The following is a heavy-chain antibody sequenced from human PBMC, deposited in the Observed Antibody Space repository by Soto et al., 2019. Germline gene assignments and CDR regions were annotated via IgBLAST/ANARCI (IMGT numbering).Heavy chain of an antibody. J-gene: IGHJ4*02. CDR1: GFTFNSYP. V-gene: IGHV3-30*04. Sequence: LRLSCAASGFTFNSYPLHWVRQAPGKGLEWVAVISYDGRNDYYGDSVRGRFTISRDNSKNMVYLQMNSLTPEDTAVYYCARDPYFDYWGQGTLVTVSS. CDR3: ARDPYFDY. CDR2: ISYDGRND.